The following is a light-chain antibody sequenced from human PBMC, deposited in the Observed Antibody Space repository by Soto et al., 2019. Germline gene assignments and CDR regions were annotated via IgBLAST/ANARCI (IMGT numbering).Light chain of an antibody. CDR1: QSVSSKS. J-gene: IGKJ1*01. Sequence: EIVLTQSPGTLSLSPGERATLSCRASQSVSSKSLAWYQQKPGQAPRLLIYDTSNRATGIPDRFSGSESGTDFTLTINILEPEDFVVYYCQQYSTTPPTFGQGTKVDIK. CDR3: QQYSTTPPT. V-gene: IGKV3-20*01. CDR2: DTS.